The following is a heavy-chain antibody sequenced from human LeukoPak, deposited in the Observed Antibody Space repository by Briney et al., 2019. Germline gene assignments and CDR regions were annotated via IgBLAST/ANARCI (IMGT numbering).Heavy chain of an antibody. D-gene: IGHD6-25*01. CDR1: GVSISSYY. CDR2: IYYSGST. V-gene: IGHV4-59*01. CDR3: ARDSAAGYMDV. Sequence: PSETLSLTCTVSGVSISSYYWSWIRQPPGKGLEWIGYIYYSGSTNYNPSLKSRVTISVDTSQNQFSLKLSSVTAADTAVYYCARDSAAGYMDVWGKGTTVTVSS. J-gene: IGHJ6*03.